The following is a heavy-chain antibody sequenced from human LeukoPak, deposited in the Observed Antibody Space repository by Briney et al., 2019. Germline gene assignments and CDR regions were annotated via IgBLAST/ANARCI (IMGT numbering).Heavy chain of an antibody. D-gene: IGHD6-13*01. CDR1: GDSVSSNSAA. Sequence: SQTLSPTCAISGDSVSSNSAAWNWIRQSPSRGLEWLGRTYYRSKWYNDYAVSVKSRITINPDTSKNQFSLQLNSVTPEDTAVYYCARDGDSSSWTPYYYYGMDVWGQGTTVTVSS. CDR2: TYYRSKWYN. CDR3: ARDGDSSSWTPYYYYGMDV. J-gene: IGHJ6*02. V-gene: IGHV6-1*01.